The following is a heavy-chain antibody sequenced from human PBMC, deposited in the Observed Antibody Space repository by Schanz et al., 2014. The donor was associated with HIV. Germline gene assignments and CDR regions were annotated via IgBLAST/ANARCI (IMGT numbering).Heavy chain of an antibody. J-gene: IGHJ4*02. V-gene: IGHV3-30*18. Sequence: QVHLVESGGGVVQPGRSLRLSCVGSGFIFSNYGIHWVRQAPGKGLEWVAFSSQDGSVKFYGDSVKGRFTISRDTFKNTVYLQMNSLRSEDTAVYYCAKASESIFGVEGLDFWGQGTLVIVSS. D-gene: IGHD3-3*01. CDR1: GFIFSNYG. CDR3: AKASESIFGVEGLDF. CDR2: SSQDGSVK.